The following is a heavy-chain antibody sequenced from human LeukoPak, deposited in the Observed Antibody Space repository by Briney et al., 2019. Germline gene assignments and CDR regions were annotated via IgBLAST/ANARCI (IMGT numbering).Heavy chain of an antibody. CDR2: INHSGST. J-gene: IGHJ4*02. CDR3: ARDLEEYCSGGSCSLFDY. D-gene: IGHD2-15*01. CDR1: GGSFSGYY. V-gene: IGHV4-34*01. Sequence: SSETLSLTCAVYGGSFSGYYWSWIRQPPGKGLEWIGEINHSGSTNYNPSLKSRVTISVDTSKNQFSLKLSSVTAADTAVYYCARDLEEYCSGGSCSLFDYWGQGTLVTVSS.